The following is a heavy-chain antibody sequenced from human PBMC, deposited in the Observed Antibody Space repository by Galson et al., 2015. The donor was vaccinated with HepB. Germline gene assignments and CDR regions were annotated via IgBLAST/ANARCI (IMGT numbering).Heavy chain of an antibody. CDR1: GGTISRSGVY. CDR3: ARFYGSNFDY. D-gene: IGHD4-23*01. Sequence: ETLSLTCTVSGGTISRSGVYWGWIRQPPGKALEWIGNIHYSGNTFYNPSFRGRVTISVDTSKNEFSLNQTSVTATDTAVYFCARFYGSNFDYWGQGALVTVSS. V-gene: IGHV4-39*01. J-gene: IGHJ4*02. CDR2: IHYSGNT.